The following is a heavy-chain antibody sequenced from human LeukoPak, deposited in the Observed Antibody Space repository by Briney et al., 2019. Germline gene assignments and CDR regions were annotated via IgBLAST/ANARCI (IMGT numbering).Heavy chain of an antibody. Sequence: PGGSLRLSCAASGFTVSSNYMNWVRQAPGKGLEWVSVIYSGGSTYYADSVKGRFTISRDNSKNTLYLQMNSLRAEDTAVYYCARGGRGYSGYESLEKWGQGTLVTVSS. J-gene: IGHJ4*02. CDR3: ARGGRGYSGYESLEK. V-gene: IGHV3-53*01. CDR1: GFTVSSNY. D-gene: IGHD5-12*01. CDR2: IYSGGST.